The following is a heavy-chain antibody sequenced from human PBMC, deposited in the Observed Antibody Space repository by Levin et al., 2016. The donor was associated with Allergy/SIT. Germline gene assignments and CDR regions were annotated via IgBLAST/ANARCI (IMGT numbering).Heavy chain of an antibody. J-gene: IGHJ3*02. V-gene: IGHV3-53*01. CDR1: GFTVSSNY. CDR2: IYSGGST. Sequence: GESLKISCAASGFTVSSNYMSWVRQAPGKGLEWVSVIYSGGSTYYADSVKGRFTISRDNSKNTLYLQMNSLRAEDTAVYYCARDPRFRIAAAGTGAFDIWGQGTMVTVSS. CDR3: ARDPRFRIAAAGTGAFDI. D-gene: IGHD6-13*01.